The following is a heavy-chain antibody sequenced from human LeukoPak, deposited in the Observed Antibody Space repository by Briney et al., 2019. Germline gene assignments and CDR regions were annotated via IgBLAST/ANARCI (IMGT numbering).Heavy chain of an antibody. CDR2: INHSGST. CDR1: GYSISSGYY. J-gene: IGHJ4*02. V-gene: IGHV4-38-2*01. Sequence: PSETLSLTCAVSGYSISSGYYWGWIRQPPGKGLEWIGEINHSGSTNYNPSLKSRVTISVDTSKNQFSLKLSSVTAADTAVYYCAIDYYDSSGFNGIDYRGQGTLVTVSS. D-gene: IGHD3-22*01. CDR3: AIDYYDSSGFNGIDY.